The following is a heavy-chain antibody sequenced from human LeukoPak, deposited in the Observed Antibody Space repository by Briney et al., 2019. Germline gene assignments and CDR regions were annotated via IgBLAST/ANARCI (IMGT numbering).Heavy chain of an antibody. D-gene: IGHD6-25*01. CDR2: ISWNSGSI. J-gene: IGHJ4*02. V-gene: IGHV3-9*01. CDR1: GFTFDDYA. Sequence: PGGSPRLSCAASGFTFDDYAMHWVRQAPGKGLEWVSGISWNSGSIGYADSVKGRFTISRDNAKNSLYLQMNSLRAEDTALYYCAKDLISGGSGFDYWGQGTLVTVSS. CDR3: AKDLISGGSGFDY.